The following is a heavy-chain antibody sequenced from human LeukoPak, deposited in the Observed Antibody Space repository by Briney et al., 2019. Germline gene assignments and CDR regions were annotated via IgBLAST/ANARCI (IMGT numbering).Heavy chain of an antibody. CDR2: IYTSGST. CDR1: GGSISSYY. D-gene: IGHD3-22*01. CDR3: AREPYYYDSSGYGLIYGMDV. V-gene: IGHV4-4*07. J-gene: IGHJ6*02. Sequence: SETLSLTCTVSGGSISSYYWSWIRQPAGKGLEWIGRIYTSGSTNYNPSLKSRVTMSVDTPKNQFSLKLSSVTAADTAVYYCAREPYYYDSSGYGLIYGMDVWGQGTTVTVSS.